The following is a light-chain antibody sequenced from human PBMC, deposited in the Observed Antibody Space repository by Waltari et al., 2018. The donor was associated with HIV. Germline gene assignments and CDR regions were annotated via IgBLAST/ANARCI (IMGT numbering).Light chain of an antibody. Sequence: AIRMTQSPTSFSASTGDRVTITCRASQGISSYLAWYQQKPGKAPNLLIYAASTLQSGVPSRFSGSGSVTDFTLTISCLQSEDFASYYCQQYYSYPLTFGGGTKVEIK. CDR2: AAS. V-gene: IGKV1-8*01. J-gene: IGKJ4*01. CDR1: QGISSY. CDR3: QQYYSYPLT.